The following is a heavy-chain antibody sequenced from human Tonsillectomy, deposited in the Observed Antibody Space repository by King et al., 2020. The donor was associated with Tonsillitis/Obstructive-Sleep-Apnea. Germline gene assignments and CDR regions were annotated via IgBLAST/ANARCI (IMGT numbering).Heavy chain of an antibody. CDR2: IRSKDYGGTT. J-gene: IGHJ3*02. D-gene: IGHD2/OR15-2a*01. V-gene: IGHV3-49*04. CDR3: TRDGIFTDDAFDI. CDR1: GFTFGDYA. Sequence: QLVQSGGGLVQPGRSLRLSCTASGFTFGDYAMSWVRQAPGKGLEWVGFIRSKDYGGTTEYAASVKGRFTISRDDSKSIAYLQMNSLKTEDTAVYYCTRDGIFTDDAFDIWGQGTMVTVSS.